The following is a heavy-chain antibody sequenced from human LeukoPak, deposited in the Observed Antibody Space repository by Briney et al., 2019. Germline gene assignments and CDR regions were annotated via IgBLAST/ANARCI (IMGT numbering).Heavy chain of an antibody. CDR2: ISSSSSYI. J-gene: IGHJ3*02. CDR3: ARDYDSSAGDAFDI. D-gene: IGHD3-22*01. CDR1: GFTFSSYS. Sequence: GGSLRLSCAASGFTFSSYSMNWVRQAPGKGLEWVSSISSSSSYIYYADSVKGRFTISRDNAKNSLYPQMNSLRAEDTAVYYCARDYDSSAGDAFDIWGQGTMVTVSS. V-gene: IGHV3-21*01.